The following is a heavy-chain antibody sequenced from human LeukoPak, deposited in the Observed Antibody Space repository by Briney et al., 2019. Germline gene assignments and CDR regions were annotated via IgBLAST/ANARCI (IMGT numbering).Heavy chain of an antibody. CDR1: GGSISSYY. CDR3: ARENYGDYGENWLDP. J-gene: IGHJ5*02. D-gene: IGHD4-17*01. CDR2: IYYSGST. V-gene: IGHV4-59*01. Sequence: SETLSLTCTVSGGSISSYYWSWIRQPPGKGLEWIGYIYYSGSTNYNPSLKSRVTISVDTSKNQFSLKLSSVTAADTAVYYCARENYGDYGENWLDPWGQGTLVTVSS.